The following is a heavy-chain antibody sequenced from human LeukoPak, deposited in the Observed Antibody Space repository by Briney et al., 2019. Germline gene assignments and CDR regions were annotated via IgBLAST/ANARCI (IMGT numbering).Heavy chain of an antibody. Sequence: ASVKVSCKASGYTFTSYAMHWVRQAPGQGLEWMGWITPSGGTNYPQKFQGRVAITRDTSITTAYMDLSRLTSDDTAVYYCARRAEMGNCSGGSCYSGYFDYWGQGTLVTVSS. V-gene: IGHV1-2*02. CDR3: ARRAEMGNCSGGSCYSGYFDY. CDR2: ITPSGGT. CDR1: GYTFTSYA. D-gene: IGHD2-15*01. J-gene: IGHJ4*02.